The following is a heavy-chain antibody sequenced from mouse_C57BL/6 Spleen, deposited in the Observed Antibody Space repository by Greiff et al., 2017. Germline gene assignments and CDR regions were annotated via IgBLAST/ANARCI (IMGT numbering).Heavy chain of an antibody. CDR3: ARDWDVFDY. CDR1: GFTFSSYG. D-gene: IGHD4-1*01. J-gene: IGHJ2*01. Sequence: DVMLVESGGDLVKPGGSLKLSCAASGFTFSSYGMSWVRQTPDKRLEWVATISSGGSYTYYPDSVKGRFTISRDNAKNTLYLQMSSLKSEDTAMYYCARDWDVFDYWGQGTTLTVSS. V-gene: IGHV5-6*02. CDR2: ISSGGSYT.